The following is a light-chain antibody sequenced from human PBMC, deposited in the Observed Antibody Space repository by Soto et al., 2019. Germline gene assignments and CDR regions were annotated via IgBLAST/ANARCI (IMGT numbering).Light chain of an antibody. CDR3: QQYSISPT. J-gene: IGKJ1*01. CDR1: HSVSSNY. V-gene: IGKV3-20*01. CDR2: DVS. Sequence: EIVLTQSPGTLSLSPGERATLSCRSSHSVSSNYLAWYQQKPGQAPRLLIYDVSSRATGIPDRFSGSGSGTDFSLSISRLESIDSALYSCQQYSISPTFGQGTKVEIK.